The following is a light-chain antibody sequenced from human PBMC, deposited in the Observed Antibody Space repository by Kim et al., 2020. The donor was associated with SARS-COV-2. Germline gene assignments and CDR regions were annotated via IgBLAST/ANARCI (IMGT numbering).Light chain of an antibody. Sequence: DIVMTQSPDSLAVSLGERATINCKSSQSVFYRSKQKNSLAWYQQRPGQPPKLLIYWASTRESGVPDRFSGSGSGTDFTLTISSLQAEDVAVYYCQQYYGTPYTFGQGTKLEI. CDR3: QQYYGTPYT. CDR1: QSVFYRSKQKNS. V-gene: IGKV4-1*01. J-gene: IGKJ2*01. CDR2: WAS.